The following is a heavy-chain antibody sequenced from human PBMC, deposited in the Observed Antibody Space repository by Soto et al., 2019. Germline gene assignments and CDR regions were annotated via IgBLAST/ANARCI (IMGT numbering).Heavy chain of an antibody. CDR1: GFTFSSYV. Sequence: QVQLVESGGGVVQPGRSLRLSCAASGFTFSSYVMYWVRQAPDKGLEWVAVISYDGSNKYYADSVKGRFTISRDNSKNTLYFQMNRLKAEDTAMYYCAGCEARITIFGVVIPGYGMDVWGQGTTVTVS. D-gene: IGHD3-3*01. CDR2: ISYDGSNK. CDR3: AGCEARITIFGVVIPGYGMDV. V-gene: IGHV3-30*14. J-gene: IGHJ6*02.